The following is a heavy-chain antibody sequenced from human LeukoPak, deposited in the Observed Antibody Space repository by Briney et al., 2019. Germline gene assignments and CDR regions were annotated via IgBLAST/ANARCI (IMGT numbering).Heavy chain of an antibody. CDR2: IYYNGNT. D-gene: IGHD3-10*01. Sequence: PSETLSLTCTVSGGSISTDNCYWGWIRQPPGKGLEWIGSIYYNGNTYYNPSLKSRVTISVDTSKNQFSLKVNSVTAADTAVYYCARYKQLWFGEPRTSGLDIWGQGTMVTVSS. V-gene: IGHV4-39*07. CDR1: GGSISTDNCY. J-gene: IGHJ3*02. CDR3: ARYKQLWFGEPRTSGLDI.